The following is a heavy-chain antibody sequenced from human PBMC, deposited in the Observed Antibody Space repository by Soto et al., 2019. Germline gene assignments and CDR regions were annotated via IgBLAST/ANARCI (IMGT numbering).Heavy chain of an antibody. CDR3: ARWSFRGSGWGFDP. D-gene: IGHD6-19*01. CDR2: IYYSGST. V-gene: IGHV4-59*11. CDR1: GDSIKTHY. Sequence: SETLSLTCNVTGDSIKTHYWSWIRQAPGKGLGWIGYIYYSGSTLYNPSLKRRVTISADTAKNQFSLRLTSLTAADTAVYYCARWSFRGSGWGFDPWGQGTLVTVSS. J-gene: IGHJ5*02.